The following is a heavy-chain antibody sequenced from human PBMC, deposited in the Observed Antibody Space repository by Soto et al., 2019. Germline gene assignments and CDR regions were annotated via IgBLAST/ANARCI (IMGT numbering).Heavy chain of an antibody. J-gene: IGHJ6*03. CDR3: AREKRAYYYMDV. V-gene: IGHV4-59*01. Sequence: SETLSLTCTVSGGSISSYYWSWIRQPPGKGLEWIGYIYYSGSTNYNPSLKSRVTISVDTSKNQFSLKLSSVTAADTDVYYCAREKRAYYYMDVWGKGTTVNVSS. CDR1: GGSISSYY. CDR2: IYYSGST.